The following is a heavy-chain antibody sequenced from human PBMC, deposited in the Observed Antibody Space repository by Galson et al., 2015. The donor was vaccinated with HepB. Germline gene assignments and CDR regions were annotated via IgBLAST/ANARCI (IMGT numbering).Heavy chain of an antibody. D-gene: IGHD3-10*01. Sequence: SLRLSCAASGFTFSTYAMSWVRQAPGKGLEWVSHISGSGANTYYADSVKGRFTISRDNSKNTLFLQMNSLRAEDTAVYYCAKGIYITSSAAFDMWGQGTTVTVSS. CDR1: GFTFSTYA. CDR3: AKGIYITSSAAFDM. CDR2: ISGSGANT. V-gene: IGHV3-23*01. J-gene: IGHJ3*02.